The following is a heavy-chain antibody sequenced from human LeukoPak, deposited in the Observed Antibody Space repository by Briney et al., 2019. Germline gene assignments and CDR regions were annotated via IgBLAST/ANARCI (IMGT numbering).Heavy chain of an antibody. J-gene: IGHJ2*01. Sequence: SETLSLTCTVSGGSISSYYWSWIRQPPGKGLEWIGYIYYSGSTNYNPSLKSRVTISVDTSKNQFSLKRSSVTAADTAVYYCAREDWDSLVFDLWGRGTLVTVSS. CDR2: IYYSGST. V-gene: IGHV4-59*01. D-gene: IGHD1-7*01. CDR1: GGSISSYY. CDR3: AREDWDSLVFDL.